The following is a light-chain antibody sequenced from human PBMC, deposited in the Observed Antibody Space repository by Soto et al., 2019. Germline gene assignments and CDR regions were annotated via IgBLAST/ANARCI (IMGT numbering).Light chain of an antibody. Sequence: DIQMTQSPSALSAFVGDRVTITCRASQSISSWLAWYQQKPGKAPKLLVYQASTLESGVPLRFSGSGSGTEFTLTINSLQSDDFATYYCQQYNTFSYSFGQGTKVDIK. CDR2: QAS. CDR1: QSISSW. V-gene: IGKV1-5*03. CDR3: QQYNTFSYS. J-gene: IGKJ2*03.